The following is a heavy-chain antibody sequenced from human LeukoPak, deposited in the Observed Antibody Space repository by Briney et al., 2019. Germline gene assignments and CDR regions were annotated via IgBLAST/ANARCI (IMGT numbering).Heavy chain of an antibody. CDR3: TTDLGGSYYVGVDY. J-gene: IGHJ4*02. Sequence: GGSLRLSCAASGFTFSSYGMHWVRQAPGKGLEWVAVISYDGSNKYYADSVKGRFTISRDNSKNTLFLQMNSLRAEDTAVYYCTTDLGGSYYVGVDYWGQGTLVTVSS. D-gene: IGHD1-26*01. V-gene: IGHV3-30*03. CDR2: ISYDGSNK. CDR1: GFTFSSYG.